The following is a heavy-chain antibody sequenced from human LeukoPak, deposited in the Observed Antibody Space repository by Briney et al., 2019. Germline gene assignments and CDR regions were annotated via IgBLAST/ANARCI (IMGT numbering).Heavy chain of an antibody. J-gene: IGHJ4*02. CDR1: GGSISSGSYY. V-gene: IGHV4-61*02. CDR3: ARVSARPLFFDY. Sequence: PSETLSLTCTVSGGSISSGSYYWSWIRQPAGKGLEWIGRIYTSGSTNYNPSLKSRVTISVDTSKNQFSLKLSSVTAADTAVYYCARVSARPLFFDYWGQGTLVTVSS. D-gene: IGHD6-6*01. CDR2: IYTSGST.